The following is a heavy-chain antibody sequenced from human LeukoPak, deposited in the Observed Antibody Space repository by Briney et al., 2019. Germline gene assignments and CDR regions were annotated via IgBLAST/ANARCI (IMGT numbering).Heavy chain of an antibody. J-gene: IGHJ3*01. V-gene: IGHV4-59*13. CDR1: GGSISSFY. CDR2: VFYSGNT. Sequence: SETLSLTCTVSGGSISSFYWNWIRQPPGKGLEWVGYVFYSGNTNYNPSLGSRVTISEDTSKNQFSLNLNSSTAADTAVYYCARGLPGRDAFDVWGQGTVVTVSS. D-gene: IGHD3-16*01. CDR3: ARGLPGRDAFDV.